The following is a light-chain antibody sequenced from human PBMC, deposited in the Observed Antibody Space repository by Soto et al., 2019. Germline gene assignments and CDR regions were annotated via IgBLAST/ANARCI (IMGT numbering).Light chain of an antibody. V-gene: IGLV1-40*01. CDR2: GNS. CDR3: QSYDSSLSGWV. Sequence: QSVLTQPPSVSGAPXXXXTISCTGSSSNIGAGYDVHWYQQLPGTAPKLLIYGNSNRPSGVPDRFSGSKSGTSASLAITGLRAEDEADYYCQSYDSSLSGWVFGGGTKLTVL. CDR1: SSNIGAGYD. J-gene: IGLJ3*02.